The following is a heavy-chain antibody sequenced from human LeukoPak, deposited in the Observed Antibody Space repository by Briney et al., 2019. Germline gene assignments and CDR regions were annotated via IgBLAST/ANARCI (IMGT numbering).Heavy chain of an antibody. Sequence: GGSLRLSCLGSGFTFSWYGMNWVRQAPGRGLEYVSAISKNGGNTYYVDSVKGRFTISRDNSKNTLYLQMNSLRTEDTAVYYCAKVSHWGQGTLVTVSS. CDR1: GFTFSWYG. V-gene: IGHV3-64*04. J-gene: IGHJ1*01. CDR3: AKVSH. CDR2: ISKNGGNT.